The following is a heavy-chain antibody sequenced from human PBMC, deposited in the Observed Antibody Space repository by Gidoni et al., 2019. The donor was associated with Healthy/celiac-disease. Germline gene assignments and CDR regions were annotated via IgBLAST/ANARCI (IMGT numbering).Heavy chain of an antibody. J-gene: IGHJ4*02. D-gene: IGHD5-18*01. CDR3: AKVEGYSYGEADY. CDR2: ISGSGGST. Sequence: EVQLLESGGGLVQPGGSLRLSCAASGFTFSSYAMSWVRQAPGQGLGWVSAISGSGGSTYYADSVKGRFTISRDNSKNTLYLQMNSLRAEDTAVYYCAKVEGYSYGEADYWGQGTLVTVSS. V-gene: IGHV3-23*01. CDR1: GFTFSSYA.